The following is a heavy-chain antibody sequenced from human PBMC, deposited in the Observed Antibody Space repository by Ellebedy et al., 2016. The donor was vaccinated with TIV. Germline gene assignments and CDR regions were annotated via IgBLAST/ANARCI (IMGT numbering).Heavy chain of an antibody. V-gene: IGHV3-7*04. CDR2: IKTDGSET. D-gene: IGHD3-22*01. CDR3: ARALYYDSSGYVY. J-gene: IGHJ4*02. CDR1: GFSFSNFW. Sequence: PGGSLRLSCAAWGFSFSNFWMSWVRQAPGKGLEWVAHIKTDGSETYYVDSVKGRFTISRDNSKNTLYLQMNSLRAEDTAVYYCARALYYDSSGYVYWGQGTLVTVSS.